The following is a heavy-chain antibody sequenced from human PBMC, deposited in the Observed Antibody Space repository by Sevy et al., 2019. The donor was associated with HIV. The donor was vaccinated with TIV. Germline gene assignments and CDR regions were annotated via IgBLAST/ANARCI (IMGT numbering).Heavy chain of an antibody. J-gene: IGHJ4*02. CDR3: ARYCSSTSCYTVDRKLDY. V-gene: IGHV1-18*04. D-gene: IGHD2-2*02. CDR2: ISAYNGNT. Sequence: ASVKVSCKASGYTSTNYGINWVRQAPGQGLEWMGWISAYNGNTEYEQNFQGRVTMTTDTSTSTAYMELRSLRSDDTAVYYCARYCSSTSCYTVDRKLDYWGQGTLVTVSS. CDR1: GYTSTNYG.